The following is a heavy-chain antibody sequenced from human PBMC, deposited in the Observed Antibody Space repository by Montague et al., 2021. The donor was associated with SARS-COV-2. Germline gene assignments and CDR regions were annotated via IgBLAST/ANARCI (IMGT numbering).Heavy chain of an antibody. D-gene: IGHD3-9*01. Sequence: SLRLSCAASGFTFSGSAMHWVRQASGKGLEWVGRIRGKANSYATAYAASVKGRFTISRDDSKNTAYLQMNSLKTEDTAVYYCTPSYDILTGYRHSYYYYGMDVWGQGTTVTVSS. CDR3: TPSYDILTGYRHSYYYYGMDV. J-gene: IGHJ6*02. V-gene: IGHV3-73*01. CDR2: IRGKANSYAT. CDR1: GFTFSGSA.